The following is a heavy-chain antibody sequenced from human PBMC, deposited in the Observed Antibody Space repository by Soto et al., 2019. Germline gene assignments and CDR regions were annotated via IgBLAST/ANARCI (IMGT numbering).Heavy chain of an antibody. D-gene: IGHD1-20*01. CDR3: AKDWYHTIDS. J-gene: IGHJ4*02. CDR1: GFDFSNTW. CDR2: INSDGSSI. Sequence: LRLSCATSGFDFSNTWIHWVRQVPGQGLVWVSRINSDGSSIIYADSVKGRFTLSRDNAKNTVHLQMSSLRVEDTAVYYCAKDWYHTIDSWGQGIPVTVSS. V-gene: IGHV3-74*01.